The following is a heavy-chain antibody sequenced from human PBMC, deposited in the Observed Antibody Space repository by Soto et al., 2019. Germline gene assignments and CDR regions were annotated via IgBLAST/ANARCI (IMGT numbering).Heavy chain of an antibody. Sequence: QVQLVQSGAEVKKPGASVRVSCKASGYTFTGYAIHWVRQAPGQRLEWMGYINGGNGKTEYSQNFQGRITLSRYTPARTVYMDLSSLRSEDTAVYYCTRDFCRNYIAYWGQGTLIVVSP. V-gene: IGHV1-3*01. CDR3: TRDFCRNYIAY. CDR1: GYTFTGYA. J-gene: IGHJ4*02. CDR2: INGGNGKT.